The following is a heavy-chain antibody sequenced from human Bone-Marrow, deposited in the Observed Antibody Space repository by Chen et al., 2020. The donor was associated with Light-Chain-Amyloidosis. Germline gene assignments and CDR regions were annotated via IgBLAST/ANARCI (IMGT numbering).Heavy chain of an antibody. Sequence: QVQLVQSGAEVKKPGASVKVSCKASGYTFTNYVIYWVRQAPGQELEWMGWISPYNGYTNFAQRLHGRVTVTTDTSTNTAYMELRSLRSDDTAVYYCARMEGPYYYDSSGLVYWGQGTLVTVSS. CDR3: ARMEGPYYYDSSGLVY. CDR1: GYTFTNYV. D-gene: IGHD3-22*01. V-gene: IGHV1-18*04. CDR2: ISPYNGYT. J-gene: IGHJ4*02.